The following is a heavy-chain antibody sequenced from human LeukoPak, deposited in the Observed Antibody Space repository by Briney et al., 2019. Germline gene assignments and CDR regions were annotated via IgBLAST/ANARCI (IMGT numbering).Heavy chain of an antibody. V-gene: IGHV1-8*01. CDR1: GYTFTSYD. Sequence: GASVKVSCKASGYTFTSYDINWVRQATGQGLEWMGWKNPNSGNTGYAQKFQGRVTMTRNTSISTAYMELSSLRSEDTAVYYCARVGQVVSAWDYGGTDHDFDYWGQGTLVTVSS. CDR3: ARVGQVVSAWDYGGTDHDFDY. D-gene: IGHD4-23*01. J-gene: IGHJ4*02. CDR2: KNPNSGNT.